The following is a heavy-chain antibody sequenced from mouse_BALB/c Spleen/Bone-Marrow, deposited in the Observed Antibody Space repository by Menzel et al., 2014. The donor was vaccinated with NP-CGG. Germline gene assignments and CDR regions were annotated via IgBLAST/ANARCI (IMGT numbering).Heavy chain of an antibody. CDR2: ILPGSGTT. CDR1: GYTFSSYW. CDR3: ARDYRYDGAMDY. V-gene: IGHV1-9*01. J-gene: IGHJ4*01. Sequence: QVQLQQSGAELMKPGASVKISCKATGYTFSSYWIEWVKQRPGHGLEWIGEILPGSGTTNYNENFKGKATFTADTSSNTAYMQLSSLTSGDSAVYYCARDYRYDGAMDYWGQGTSVTVSS. D-gene: IGHD2-14*01.